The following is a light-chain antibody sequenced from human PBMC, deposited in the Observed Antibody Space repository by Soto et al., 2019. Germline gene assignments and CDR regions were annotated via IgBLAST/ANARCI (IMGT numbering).Light chain of an antibody. CDR2: RNN. Sequence: QSVLTQPPSVSGTPGQRVTISCSGSISNIGNNYVHWFQQLPGTAPKVLSNRNNQRPSGVPDRFSGSKSGTSASPAISGLRSEDEAEYYCAAWDDTVRSYVFGTGTKLTVL. V-gene: IGLV1-47*01. J-gene: IGLJ1*01. CDR1: ISNIGNNY. CDR3: AAWDDTVRSYV.